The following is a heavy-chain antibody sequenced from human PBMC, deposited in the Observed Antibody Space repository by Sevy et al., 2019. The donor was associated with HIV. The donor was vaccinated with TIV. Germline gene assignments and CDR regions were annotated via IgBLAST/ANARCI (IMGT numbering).Heavy chain of an antibody. V-gene: IGHV3-30*02. Sequence: GGSLRLSCAASGFTFSSYGMQWVRQAPGKGLEWVAFIRYDGSNKYYADSVKGRFTISRDNSKNTLYLQMNSLRAEDTAVYYCAKGSRGPRYCSSTSCYVDYWGQGTLLTVSS. CDR1: GFTFSSYG. CDR3: AKGSRGPRYCSSTSCYVDY. CDR2: IRYDGSNK. J-gene: IGHJ4*02. D-gene: IGHD2-2*01.